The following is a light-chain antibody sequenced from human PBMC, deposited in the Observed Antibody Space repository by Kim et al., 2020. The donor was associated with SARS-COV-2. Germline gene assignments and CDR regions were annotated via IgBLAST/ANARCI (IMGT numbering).Light chain of an antibody. J-gene: IGKJ4*01. Sequence: GSERDRVTVSCRARKGISSNLNWYQQKPEKGPKLLIYAASSLESAVPSSFSGGGSVTDFTLTISSLQTEDFATYYCHQSYSTPLTFGGGTKVDIK. V-gene: IGKV1-39*01. CDR3: HQSYSTPLT. CDR1: KGISSN. CDR2: AAS.